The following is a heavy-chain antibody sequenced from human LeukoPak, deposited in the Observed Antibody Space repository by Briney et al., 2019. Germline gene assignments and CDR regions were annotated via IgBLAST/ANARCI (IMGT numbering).Heavy chain of an antibody. J-gene: IGHJ4*02. V-gene: IGHV1-2*02. D-gene: IGHD4-11*01. CDR1: GYTFTSYD. Sequence: ASVKVSCKASGYTFTSYDINWVRQAPGQGLEWMGWVNPNSGGTNYAQKFQGRVTMTRDTSVSTAYMELSRLRSDDTAVYYCARDAADYSNYDYWGQGTLVTVSS. CDR3: ARDAADYSNYDY. CDR2: VNPNSGGT.